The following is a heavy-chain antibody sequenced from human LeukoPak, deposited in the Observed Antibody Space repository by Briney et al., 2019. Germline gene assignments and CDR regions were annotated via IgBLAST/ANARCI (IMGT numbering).Heavy chain of an antibody. J-gene: IGHJ4*02. CDR2: ISGSGGST. Sequence: PGGSLRLSCAASGFTFSSYAMSWVRQAPGKVLEWVSAISGSGGSTYYADSVKGRFTISRDNSKNTLYLQMNSLRAEDTAVYYCARDTKYSGSYMDYWGQGTLVTVSS. CDR1: GFTFSSYA. D-gene: IGHD1-26*01. CDR3: ARDTKYSGSYMDY. V-gene: IGHV3-23*01.